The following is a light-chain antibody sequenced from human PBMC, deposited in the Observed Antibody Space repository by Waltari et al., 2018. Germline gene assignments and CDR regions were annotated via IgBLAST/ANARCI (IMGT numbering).Light chain of an antibody. CDR3: QQYGSSPFT. V-gene: IGKV3-20*01. CDR1: QSVDRTY. Sequence: EIVLAQSPGTLSLSPGERATLSCRASQSVDRTYLAWYQQKPGQAPRLLISGASRRATGIPDRFSGSGSGADFTLTISRLEPEDFAVYYCQQYGSSPFTFGPGTKVDIK. CDR2: GAS. J-gene: IGKJ3*01.